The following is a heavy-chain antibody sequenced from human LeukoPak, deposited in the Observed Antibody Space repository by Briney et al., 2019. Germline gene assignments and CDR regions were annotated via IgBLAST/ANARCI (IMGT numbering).Heavy chain of an antibody. CDR3: ARYKGSYYSDDAFDI. Sequence: RSETLSLTCTVSGGSISSSSYYWGWIRQPPGKGLEWIGSIYYSGSTYYNPSLKSRATISVDTSKNQFSLKLSSVTAADTAVYYCARYKGSYYSDDAFDIWGQGTMVTVSS. V-gene: IGHV4-39*01. CDR2: IYYSGST. J-gene: IGHJ3*02. D-gene: IGHD2/OR15-2a*01. CDR1: GGSISSSSYY.